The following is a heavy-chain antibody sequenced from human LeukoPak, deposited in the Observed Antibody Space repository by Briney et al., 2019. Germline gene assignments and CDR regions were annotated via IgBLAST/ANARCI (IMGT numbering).Heavy chain of an antibody. CDR2: IQYDASSK. CDR3: AKSNALQFLEWTYYFDY. J-gene: IGHJ4*02. Sequence: GGSLRLSCATSGFTFGTYGIHWVRQAPGRGLDWVAFIQYDASSKYYADSVNGRFTISRDNSKNTLYLQMNSLRPDDTAVYYCAKSNALQFLEWTYYFDYWGQGTLVTVSS. CDR1: GFTFGTYG. D-gene: IGHD3-3*01. V-gene: IGHV3-30*02.